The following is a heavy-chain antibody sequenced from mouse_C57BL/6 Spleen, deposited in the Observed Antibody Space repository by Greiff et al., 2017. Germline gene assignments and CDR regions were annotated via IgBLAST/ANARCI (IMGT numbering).Heavy chain of an antibody. D-gene: IGHD2-5*01. CDR1: GYTFTDSN. V-gene: IGHV1-22*01. CDR2: INPNNGGT. Sequence: EVQLQQSGPALVKPGASVEMSCMASGYTFTDSNMPWVKQSHGKSLERIGYINPNNGGTSYNQKFNGKATLTVNKSSSTAYMELRSLTSEDSAVYYCARTLAYYSNYNYWGQGTTLTVSS. J-gene: IGHJ2*01. CDR3: ARTLAYYSNYNY.